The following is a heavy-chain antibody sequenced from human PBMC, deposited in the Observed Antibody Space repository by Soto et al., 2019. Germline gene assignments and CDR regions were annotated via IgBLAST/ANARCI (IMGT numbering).Heavy chain of an antibody. CDR2: IYPGDSDT. CDR3: ARLQAAMPAAAGMDV. CDR1: GYIFTNSW. Sequence: GESLKISCKGSGYIFTNSWIGWVRQMPGKGLEWMGIIYPGDSDTRYSPSFQGQVTISADKSITTAYLQWSSLTASDTAMYYCARLQAAMPAAAGMDVWGQGTAITVSS. D-gene: IGHD2-2*01. V-gene: IGHV5-51*01. J-gene: IGHJ6*02.